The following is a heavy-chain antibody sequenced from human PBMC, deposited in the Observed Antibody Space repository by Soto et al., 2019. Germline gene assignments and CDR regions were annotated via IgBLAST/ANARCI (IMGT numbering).Heavy chain of an antibody. CDR1: GGSFSGYY. CDR2: TNHSGST. D-gene: IGHD6-19*01. Sequence: QVQLQQWGAGLLKPSETLSLTCAVYGGSFSGYYWTWNRQPPGKGLEWIGETNHSGSTNYNPSLKSRGTLSVDTSQNQFSLKLSSVTAADTAVYYCARGSVQHLIAVAGRKSGGPYFDYWGQGTLVTVSS. J-gene: IGHJ4*02. V-gene: IGHV4-34*01. CDR3: ARGSVQHLIAVAGRKSGGPYFDY.